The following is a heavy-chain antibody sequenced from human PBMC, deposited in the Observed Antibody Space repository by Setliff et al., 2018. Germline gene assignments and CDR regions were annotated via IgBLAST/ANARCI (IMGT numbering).Heavy chain of an antibody. CDR2: INPDGSEK. CDR1: GFTYNNCW. Sequence: GESLKISCGASGFTYNNCWVSWVRQAPGKGLEWLASINPDGSEKYYVDSVKGRFTISRDNAKNSLSLQMNSLRTEDTAVYYCFGAGTCSYWGQGTLVTAPQ. V-gene: IGHV3-7*01. J-gene: IGHJ4*02. CDR3: FGAGTCSY. D-gene: IGHD3-10*01.